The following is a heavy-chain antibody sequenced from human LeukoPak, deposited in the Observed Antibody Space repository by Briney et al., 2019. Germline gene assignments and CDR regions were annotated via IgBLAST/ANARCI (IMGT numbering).Heavy chain of an antibody. Sequence: SVKVSCKASGYTFTSYDINWVRQATGQGLEWMGWMNPNSGNTGYAQKFQGRVAMTRNTSISTAYMELSSLRSEDTAVYYCARGAGYSREDFGFDYWGQGTLVTVSS. J-gene: IGHJ4*02. CDR3: ARGAGYSREDFGFDY. CDR1: GYTFTSYD. D-gene: IGHD5-18*01. CDR2: MNPNSGNT. V-gene: IGHV1-8*01.